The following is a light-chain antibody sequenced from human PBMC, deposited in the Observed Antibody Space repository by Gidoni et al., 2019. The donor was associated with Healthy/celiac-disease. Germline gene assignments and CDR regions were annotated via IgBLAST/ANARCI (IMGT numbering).Light chain of an antibody. Sequence: EIVMTQSPATLSVSPGARATLSCRASQSVSSNLAWYQQKPGQAPRLLIYGASTRATGIPARFSGSGSGTEFTLTISSLQSEDFAVYYCQQYGRTFGQGTKVEIK. CDR3: QQYGRT. CDR2: GAS. CDR1: QSVSSN. J-gene: IGKJ1*01. V-gene: IGKV3-15*01.